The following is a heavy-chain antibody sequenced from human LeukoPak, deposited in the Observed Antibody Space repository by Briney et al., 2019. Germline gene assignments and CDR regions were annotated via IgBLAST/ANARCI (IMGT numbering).Heavy chain of an antibody. Sequence: SHTLSLTCTVSGGSISSGSYYWSWIRQPAGKGLEWIGRIYTSGSTNYNPSLKSRVTISVDTSKNHFSLKLSSVTAADTAVYYCARARVTIFGVVTQGNWFDPWGQGTLVTVSS. V-gene: IGHV4-61*02. CDR1: GGSISSGSYY. CDR2: IYTSGST. D-gene: IGHD3-3*01. J-gene: IGHJ5*02. CDR3: ARARVTIFGVVTQGNWFDP.